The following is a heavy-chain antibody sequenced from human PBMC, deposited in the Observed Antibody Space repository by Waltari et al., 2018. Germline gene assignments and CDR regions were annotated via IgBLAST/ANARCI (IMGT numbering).Heavy chain of an antibody. CDR1: GDSINNNHW. CDR3: ARGLSQCGATTGFDY. V-gene: IGHV4-4*02. J-gene: IGHJ4*02. D-gene: IGHD3-9*01. Sequence: QVQLQESGPGLVKPSGTLSLTCVVSGDSINNNHWWSWVRQAPGKGLEWIGQIYGSGSTSYNPSVKSRVTISADNSKNQFSLTLKSVTAADTALYFCARGLSQCGATTGFDYWGQGTRVSVSS. CDR2: IYGSGST.